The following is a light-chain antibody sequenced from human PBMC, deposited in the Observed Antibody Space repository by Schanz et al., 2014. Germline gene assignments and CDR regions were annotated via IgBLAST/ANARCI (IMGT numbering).Light chain of an antibody. V-gene: IGLV2-14*01. CDR1: SSDIGGYDY. CDR3: CSYAGSYTLV. J-gene: IGLJ3*02. CDR2: DVF. Sequence: QSALTQPASMSGSPGQSITISCNGSSSDIGGYDYVSWYRQYPGKAPKLMIYDVFNRPSGVSHRFTGSKSDNTATLTISGLQSGDDGHYYCCSYAGSYTLVFGGGTKLTVL.